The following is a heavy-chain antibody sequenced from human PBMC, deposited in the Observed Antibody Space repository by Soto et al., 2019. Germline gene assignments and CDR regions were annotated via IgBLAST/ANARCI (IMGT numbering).Heavy chain of an antibody. CDR3: ARDSLWYFDY. Sequence: QVQLVESGGGVVQPGRSLRLSCAASGFPFNSYAMHWVRQAPGKGLEWVAVVSYDGNYKTYADSVKGRFTISRDNSDNTLNLKMHSLRFEDTAVYYCARDSLWYFDYWGLGTVVTVSS. CDR1: GFPFNSYA. CDR2: VSYDGNYK. J-gene: IGHJ4*02. V-gene: IGHV3-30-3*01. D-gene: IGHD2-21*01.